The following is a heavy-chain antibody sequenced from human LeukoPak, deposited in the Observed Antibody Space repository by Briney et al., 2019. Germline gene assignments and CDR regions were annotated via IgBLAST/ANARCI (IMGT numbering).Heavy chain of an antibody. J-gene: IGHJ4*02. CDR2: ISSSSSTI. CDR3: VSAPGWRWHMRHFDY. D-gene: IGHD4-23*01. CDR1: GFTFSSYS. Sequence: GGSLRLSCAASGFTFSSYSMDWVRQAPGKGLEWVSYISSSSSTIFYADSVKGRFTISRDNAKKSLYLQMNSLRAEDTAVYYCVSAPGWRWHMRHFDYWGQGTLITVSS. V-gene: IGHV3-48*01.